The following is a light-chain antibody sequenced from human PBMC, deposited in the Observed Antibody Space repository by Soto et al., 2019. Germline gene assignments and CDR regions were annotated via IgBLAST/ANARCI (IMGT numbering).Light chain of an antibody. J-gene: IGKJ5*01. V-gene: IGKV3-15*01. CDR3: QHYNAWPLT. CDR2: STS. CDR1: QSVSSD. Sequence: EIVMTQSPATLSVSPGERATLSCRASQSVSSDLAWYQQKPGQAPRLLIYSTSTRATGIPARFSGSRAGAASALTFSSLQSEGCIVSYCQHYNAWPLTFGEGTRLEI.